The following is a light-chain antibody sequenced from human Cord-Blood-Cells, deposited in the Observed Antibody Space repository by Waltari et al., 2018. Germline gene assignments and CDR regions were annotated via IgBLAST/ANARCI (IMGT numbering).Light chain of an antibody. CDR2: WAS. CDR3: QQYYSTPIT. V-gene: IGKV4-1*01. J-gene: IGKJ5*01. CDR1: QSVLYSSNNKNY. Sequence: DIVMTQSPDSLAVSLGERATINCKSSQSVLYSSNNKNYLAWYQQKPGQTPKLLIYWASTRESGVPDRFSGSGSGTDFTLTISSLQAEDVAVYYCQQYYSTPITFGQGTRLEIE.